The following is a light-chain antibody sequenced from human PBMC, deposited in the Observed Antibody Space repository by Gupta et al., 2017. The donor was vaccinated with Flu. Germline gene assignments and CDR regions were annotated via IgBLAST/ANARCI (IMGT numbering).Light chain of an antibody. V-gene: IGKV3-20*01. Sequence: EIVLTQSPGTLSLSPGERATLSCRASQSISTGFLAWYQKRPVQAPRVLIYGASRRATGIPDRFNARGSGKDVTVTNSRLEPENSALYFCHLYGTAPDNFAQGAFGQGAKMESK. CDR1: QSISTGF. CDR3: HLYGTAPDNFAQGA. CDR2: GAS. J-gene: IGKJ2*01.